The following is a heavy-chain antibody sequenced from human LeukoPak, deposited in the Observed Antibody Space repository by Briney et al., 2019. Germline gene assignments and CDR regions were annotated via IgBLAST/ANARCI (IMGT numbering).Heavy chain of an antibody. D-gene: IGHD2-2*01. J-gene: IGHJ4*02. CDR1: GYTLTELS. CDR2: FDPEDGET. CDR3: ATLTSIVVVPAA. V-gene: IGHV1-24*01. Sequence: ASVKVSCKVSGYTLTELSMHWVRQAPGKGLEWMGGFDPEDGETIYAQKFQGRVTMTEDTSTDTAYMELSSLRSEDTAVYYCATLTSIVVVPAAWGQGTLVTVSS.